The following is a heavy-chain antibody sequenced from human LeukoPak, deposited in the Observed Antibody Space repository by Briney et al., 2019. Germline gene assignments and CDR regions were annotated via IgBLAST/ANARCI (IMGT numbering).Heavy chain of an antibody. Sequence: HAGGSLRLSCVASGFTFGKYWMSWVRQAPGKGLESVAVIWHDASNTYYVESVRGRFTISRDNSKNMLYLQLNSLRAEDTAVYYSARAGPEGFGVDVWGQGATVIVSS. CDR2: IWHDASNT. V-gene: IGHV3-33*07. CDR1: GFTFGKYW. CDR3: ARAGPEGFGVDV. J-gene: IGHJ6*02.